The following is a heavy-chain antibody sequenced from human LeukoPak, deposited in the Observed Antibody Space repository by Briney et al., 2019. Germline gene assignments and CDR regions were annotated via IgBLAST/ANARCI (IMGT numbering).Heavy chain of an antibody. D-gene: IGHD6-19*01. J-gene: IGHJ4*02. Sequence: PGGSLRLSCAASGFIFSSPEMNWVRQAPGKGLEWISYISNIGTTIYYADSVKGRFTISRDNAKKSLYLQLNRLRVEDTAVYYCTKGGPYSSGWYSLPQFDYWGQGTLVTVSS. CDR2: ISNIGTTI. CDR3: TKGGPYSSGWYSLPQFDY. V-gene: IGHV3-48*03. CDR1: GFIFSSPE.